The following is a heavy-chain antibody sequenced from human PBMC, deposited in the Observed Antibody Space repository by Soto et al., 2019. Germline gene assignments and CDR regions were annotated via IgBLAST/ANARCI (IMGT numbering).Heavy chain of an antibody. Sequence: KPSETLSLTCTVSGGSISSSSYYWGWIRQPPGKGLEWIGSIYYSGSTYYNPSLKSRVTISVDTSKNQFSLKLSSVTAADTAVYYCARSAELWFGTYYYYYGMDVWGQGTTVTVSS. J-gene: IGHJ6*02. CDR1: GGSISSSSYY. V-gene: IGHV4-39*01. CDR2: IYYSGST. CDR3: ARSAELWFGTYYYYYGMDV. D-gene: IGHD3-10*01.